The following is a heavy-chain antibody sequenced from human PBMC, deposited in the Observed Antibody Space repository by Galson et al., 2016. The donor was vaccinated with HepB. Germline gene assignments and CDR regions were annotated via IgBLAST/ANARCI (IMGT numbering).Heavy chain of an antibody. D-gene: IGHD3-10*01. CDR2: IHYSGST. V-gene: IGHV4-39*01. CDR1: GGSIRRSSSY. Sequence: ETLSLTCTVSGGSIRRSSSYWGWIRQPPGQGLAWLGSIHYSGSTYYNPSLKSRVTMSVDTSKNQFSLRLTSVTAADTAVYYGATQKLLWFGEGDFWGQGTLVTVSS. J-gene: IGHJ4*02. CDR3: ATQKLLWFGEGDF.